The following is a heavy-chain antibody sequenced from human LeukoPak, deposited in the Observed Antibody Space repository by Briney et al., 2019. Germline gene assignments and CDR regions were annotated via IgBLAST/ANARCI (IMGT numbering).Heavy chain of an antibody. D-gene: IGHD7-27*01. Sequence: PSETLPLTCTVSGGSVSSGSYYWSWIRQPPGKGLEWIGYIYYSGSTNYNPSLKSRVTISVDTSKNQFSLKLSSVTAADTAVYYCARLGYYFDYWGQGTLVTVSS. CDR2: IYYSGST. V-gene: IGHV4-61*01. CDR1: GGSVSSGSYY. CDR3: ARLGYYFDY. J-gene: IGHJ4*02.